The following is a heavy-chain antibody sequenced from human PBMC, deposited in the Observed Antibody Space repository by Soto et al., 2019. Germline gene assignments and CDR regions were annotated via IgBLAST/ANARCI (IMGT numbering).Heavy chain of an antibody. Sequence: SETLSLTCAVYGGSFSGYYWSWIRQPPGKGLEWIGEINHSGSTNYNPSLKSRVTISVDTSKNQFSLKLSSVTAADTAVYYCARAPRRGLYGSGSYETPNYYYYYMDVWGKGTTVTVSS. CDR3: ARAPRRGLYGSGSYETPNYYYYYMDV. CDR2: INHSGST. D-gene: IGHD3-10*01. V-gene: IGHV4-34*01. J-gene: IGHJ6*03. CDR1: GGSFSGYY.